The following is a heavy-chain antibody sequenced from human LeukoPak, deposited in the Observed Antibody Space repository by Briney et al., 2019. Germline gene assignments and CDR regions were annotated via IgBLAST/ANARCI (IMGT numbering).Heavy chain of an antibody. CDR2: INHSGIT. V-gene: IGHV4-34*01. D-gene: IGHD6-19*01. J-gene: IGHJ4*02. CDR1: GGSFSGYY. CDR3: ARYWGSGWTFDY. Sequence: SETLSLTCAVYGGSFSGYYWSWIRQPPGKGLEWIGEINHSGITNYNPSLKSRATISVDTSKNQFSLKLSSVTAADTAVYYCARYWGSGWTFDYWGQRTLVTVSS.